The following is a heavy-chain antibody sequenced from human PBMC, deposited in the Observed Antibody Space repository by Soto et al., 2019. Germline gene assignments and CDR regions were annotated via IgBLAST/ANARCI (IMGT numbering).Heavy chain of an antibody. CDR2: TYHSGTT. J-gene: IGHJ5*02. CDR1: GDSINNSHW. V-gene: IGHV4-4*02. CDR3: AREVNSSPARGPNWFDP. D-gene: IGHD6-13*01. Sequence: QVQLQESGPGLVQPSGTLSLTCAVSGDSINNSHWWSWVRQTPGKGLEWIGETYHSGTTNYNPSLKTRATIAIDKSKNQFSLKMHSGTAGDTAVDYCAREVNSSPARGPNWFDPWGQGTLVTVSS.